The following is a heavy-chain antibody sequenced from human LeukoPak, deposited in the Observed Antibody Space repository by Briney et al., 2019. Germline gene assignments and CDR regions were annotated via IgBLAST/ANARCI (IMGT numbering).Heavy chain of an antibody. CDR3: AKDSGYDSSGYYLHEDFDY. CDR1: GFIFRSYE. V-gene: IGHV3-48*03. Sequence: PGGSLRLSCAASGFIFRSYEMNWVRQAPGKGLEWVSYINSSGSTIYYADSVKGRFTLSRDNSKNTLYLQMNSLRAEDTAVYYCAKDSGYDSSGYYLHEDFDYWGQGTLVTVSS. J-gene: IGHJ4*02. D-gene: IGHD3-22*01. CDR2: INSSGSTI.